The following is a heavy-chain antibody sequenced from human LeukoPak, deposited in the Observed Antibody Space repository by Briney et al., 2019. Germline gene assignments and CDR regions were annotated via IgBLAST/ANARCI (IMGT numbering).Heavy chain of an antibody. D-gene: IGHD2/OR15-2a*01. V-gene: IGHV3-21*01. CDR1: RFTFSSYS. CDR3: ARGFLGTTLLLGAFDI. Sequence: PGGSLRLSCAASRFTFSSYSMNWVRQAPGKGLEWVSSITTSSSYIYYADSVKGRFTISRDNAKNSLYLQMNSLRAEDTAVHYCARGFLGTTLLLGAFDIWGQGTMVTVSS. CDR2: ITTSSSYI. J-gene: IGHJ3*02.